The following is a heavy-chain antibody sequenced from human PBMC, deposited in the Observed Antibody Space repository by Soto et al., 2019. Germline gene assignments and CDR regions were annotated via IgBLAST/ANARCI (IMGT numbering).Heavy chain of an antibody. J-gene: IGHJ4*02. CDR2: INYDGSEK. V-gene: IGHV3-7*01. CDR3: AREGFGIALALDY. D-gene: IGHD6-19*01. Sequence: GGSLRLSCTASGFTFKSYWMTWVRQAPGKGLEWVANINYDGSEKNYVDSVKGRFTITRDNAKNSMYLELNSLRAEDTAVYYCAREGFGIALALDYWGQGTLVTVSS. CDR1: GFTFKSYW.